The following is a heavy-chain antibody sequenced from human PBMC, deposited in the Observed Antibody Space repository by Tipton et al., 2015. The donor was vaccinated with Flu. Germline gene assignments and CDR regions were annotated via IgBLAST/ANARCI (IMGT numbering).Heavy chain of an antibody. CDR2: IYSGGST. CDR3: ARDKRGGGVRYFDWLDYYYGMDV. CDR1: GFTVSSNY. V-gene: IGHV3-53*04. J-gene: IGHJ6*02. Sequence: SLRLSCAASGFTVSSNYMSWVRQAPGKGLEWVSVIYSGGSTYYADSVKGRFTISRHNSKNTLYLQMNSLRAEDTAVYYCARDKRGGGVRYFDWLDYYYGMDVWGQGTTVTVSS. D-gene: IGHD3-9*01.